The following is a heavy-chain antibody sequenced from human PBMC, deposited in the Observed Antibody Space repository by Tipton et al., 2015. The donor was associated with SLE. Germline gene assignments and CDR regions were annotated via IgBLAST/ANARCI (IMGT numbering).Heavy chain of an antibody. CDR1: GGSFSDYF. D-gene: IGHD3-3*01. CDR3: ARCTIFGVVRGSFDS. V-gene: IGHV4-34*01. Sequence: TLSLTCAVYGGSFSDYFWTWIRQSPGKGLEWIGDVNHSGSTAYHPSLKRRVTMSVDTSKNQFSLKLTSVTAADAALYYCARCTIFGVVRGSFDSWGQGPLVTVS. J-gene: IGHJ4*02. CDR2: VNHSGST.